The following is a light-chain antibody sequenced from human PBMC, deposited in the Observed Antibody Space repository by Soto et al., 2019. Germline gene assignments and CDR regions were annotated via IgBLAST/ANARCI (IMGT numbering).Light chain of an antibody. J-gene: IGKJ1*01. CDR1: QSISSW. V-gene: IGKV1-5*01. CDR3: QQYNSYPWT. Sequence: GDRVTITCRASQSISSWLAWYQQKPGKAPKLLIYDASSLESGVPSRFSGSGSGTEFTLTISSLQPDDFATYYCQQYNSYPWTFGQGTKVXIK. CDR2: DAS.